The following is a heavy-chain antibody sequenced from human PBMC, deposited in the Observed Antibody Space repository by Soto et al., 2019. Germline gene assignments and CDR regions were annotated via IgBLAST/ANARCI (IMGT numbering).Heavy chain of an antibody. CDR1: GFTFNSHG. J-gene: IGHJ6*02. Sequence: QVQLVEAGGGVVQPGRSLRLSCGASGFTFNSHGMHWVRQAPGKGLEWVAVISDEGSNNFYAESVKGRFTISRDNSKNTLYLQMNSLRREDTAVYYCARGAEYQLLSRDYFYGMDVWGQGTTVTVSS. V-gene: IGHV3-30*03. D-gene: IGHD2-2*01. CDR3: ARGAEYQLLSRDYFYGMDV. CDR2: ISDEGSNN.